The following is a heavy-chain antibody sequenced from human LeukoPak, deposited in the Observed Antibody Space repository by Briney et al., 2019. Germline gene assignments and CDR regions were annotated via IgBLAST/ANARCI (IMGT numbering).Heavy chain of an antibody. Sequence: GGSLRLSCAASGFTFSSYGMHWVRQAPGKGLEWVAFIRYDGSNKYYADSVKGRFTISRDNSKNTLYLQMSSLRAEDTAVYYCAKEITYYYDSSGYAGDYWGQGTLVTVSS. J-gene: IGHJ4*02. CDR2: IRYDGSNK. CDR1: GFTFSSYG. D-gene: IGHD3-22*01. V-gene: IGHV3-30*02. CDR3: AKEITYYYDSSGYAGDY.